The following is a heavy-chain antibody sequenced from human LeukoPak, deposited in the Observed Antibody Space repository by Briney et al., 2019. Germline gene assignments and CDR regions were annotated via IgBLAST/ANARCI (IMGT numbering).Heavy chain of an antibody. CDR3: ARDPPVPAASSIAWVIP. CDR1: GFTFSSYS. D-gene: IGHD2-2*01. V-gene: IGHV3-21*01. Sequence: GGSLRLSCAASGFTFSSYSMNWVRQAPGKGLEWVSSISSSSSYIYYADSVKGRFTISRDNAKNSLYLQMNSLRAKDTAVYYCARDPPVPAASSIAWVIPWSQGTLVTVSS. CDR2: ISSSSSYI. J-gene: IGHJ5*02.